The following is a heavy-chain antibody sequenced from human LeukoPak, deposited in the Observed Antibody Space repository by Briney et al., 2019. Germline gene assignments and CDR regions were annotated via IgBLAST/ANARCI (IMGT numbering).Heavy chain of an antibody. CDR3: ARFAAGGSYYYYMDV. D-gene: IGHD6-25*01. V-gene: IGHV3-30-3*01. J-gene: IGHJ6*03. Sequence: PGTSLRLSCAASGFTFTPYAMHWVRQAPGKGLEWVAVTSYDGGIKYYADSVKGRFTISRDNSQNTLYLQMNSLRAEDTAVYYCARFAAGGSYYYYMDVWGKGTTVTVSS. CDR1: GFTFTPYA. CDR2: TSYDGGIK.